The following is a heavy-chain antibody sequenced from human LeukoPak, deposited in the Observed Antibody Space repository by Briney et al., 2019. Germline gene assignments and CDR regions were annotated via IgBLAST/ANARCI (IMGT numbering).Heavy chain of an antibody. J-gene: IGHJ4*02. CDR3: ARGDGSYYDSSGYFVFDY. D-gene: IGHD3-22*01. CDR2: INHSGST. Sequence: SETLSLTCAVYGGSFSGYYWSWIRQAPGKGLEWIGEINHSGSTNYNPSLKSRVTISVDTSKNQFSLKLSSVTAADTAVYYCARGDGSYYDSSGYFVFDYWGQGTLVTVSS. CDR1: GGSFSGYY. V-gene: IGHV4-34*01.